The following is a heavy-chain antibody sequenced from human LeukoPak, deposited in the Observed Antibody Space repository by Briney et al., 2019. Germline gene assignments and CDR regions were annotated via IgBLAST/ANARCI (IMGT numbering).Heavy chain of an antibody. CDR3: TKDKAPLYSVYDWDLDF. J-gene: IGHJ4*02. D-gene: IGHD5/OR15-5a*01. CDR1: GFTFHHYA. Sequence: SGGSLRLSCAASGFTFHHYAIHWVRQVPGKGLEWVSGISWNSAYIGYADSVKGRFTISRDNAKNSVYLQMNSLRAEDTALYYCTKDKAPLYSVYDWDLDFWGQGTMVTVSS. CDR2: ISWNSAYI. V-gene: IGHV3-9*01.